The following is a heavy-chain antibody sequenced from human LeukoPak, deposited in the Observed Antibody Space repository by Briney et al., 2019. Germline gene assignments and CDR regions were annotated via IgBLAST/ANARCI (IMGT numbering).Heavy chain of an antibody. Sequence: SGGSLRLSCAASGFTFSSYSMNWVRQAPGKGLEWVAVISYDGSNKYYADSVKGRFTISRDNSKNTLYLQMNSLRAEDTAMYYCAKDITYCSSASCLPENVFEYWGQGTLVTVSS. CDR1: GFTFSSYS. V-gene: IGHV3-30*18. CDR3: AKDITYCSSASCLPENVFEY. CDR2: ISYDGSNK. J-gene: IGHJ4*02. D-gene: IGHD2-2*01.